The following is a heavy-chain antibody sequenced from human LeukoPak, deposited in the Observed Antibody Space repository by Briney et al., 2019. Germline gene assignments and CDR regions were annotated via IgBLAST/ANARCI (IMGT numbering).Heavy chain of an antibody. J-gene: IGHJ6*02. CDR3: ARCENYYGMDV. CDR1: GGSISSGSYY. V-gene: IGHV4-61*02. Sequence: KTSQTLSLTCTVSGGSISSGSYYWSWIRQPAGKGLEWIGRIYTSGSTNYNPSLKSRVTISVDTSKNQFSLKLSSVTAADTAVYYCARCENYYGMDVWGQGTRSPSP. CDR2: IYTSGST.